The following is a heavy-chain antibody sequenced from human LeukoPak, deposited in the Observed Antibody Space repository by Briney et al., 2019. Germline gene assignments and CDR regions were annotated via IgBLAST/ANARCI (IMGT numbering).Heavy chain of an antibody. CDR3: AKGAPSSSSIFDF. CDR2: VSGSGADT. Sequence: GGSLRLSCVASGFTFGSNAMAWVRQAPGRGLEWVSAVSGSGADTFYRNSVKGRFTISRDNPKNTLYLQLSSLRPDDTAVYYCAKGAPSSSSIFDFWGQGTLVTVSS. D-gene: IGHD6-6*01. J-gene: IGHJ4*02. CDR1: GFTFGSNA. V-gene: IGHV3-23*01.